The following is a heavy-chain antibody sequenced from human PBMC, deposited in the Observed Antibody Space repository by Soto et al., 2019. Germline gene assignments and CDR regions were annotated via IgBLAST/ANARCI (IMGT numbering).Heavy chain of an antibody. CDR1: GFTFSSYA. CDR3: AKTKEGYDIFPH. Sequence: EVQLLESGGGLVQPGGSLRLSCAASGFTFSSYAMSWVRQAPGKGLEWVSAISGSGGSTYYADSVKGRFTISRDNSKNKLDLQMNSLRAEDTDVYYCAKTKEGYDIFPHWGQGTLVTVSS. V-gene: IGHV3-23*01. D-gene: IGHD3-9*01. J-gene: IGHJ1*01. CDR2: ISGSGGST.